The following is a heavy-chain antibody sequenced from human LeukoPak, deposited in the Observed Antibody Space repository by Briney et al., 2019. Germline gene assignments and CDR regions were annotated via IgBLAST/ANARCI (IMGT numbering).Heavy chain of an antibody. CDR3: ARDGDSLAFDI. V-gene: IGHV4-59*01. D-gene: IGHD7-27*01. J-gene: IGHJ3*02. CDR2: IYYSGST. CDR1: GGSISSYY. Sequence: SETLSLTCSVSGGSISSYYWSWIRQPPGKGLEWIGYIYYSGSTDYNPSLKSRVTISVDMSKNQFSLKLSSVTAADTAMYYCARDGDSLAFDIWGQGTMVTVSS.